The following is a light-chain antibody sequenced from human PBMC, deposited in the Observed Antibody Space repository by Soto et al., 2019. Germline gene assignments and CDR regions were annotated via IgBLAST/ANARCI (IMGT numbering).Light chain of an antibody. Sequence: EIVLTQSPGTLPLSPGERATLSCRASQSVGSSFLAWFQHTPGQAPRLLIYGASSRATGLQDRFSGSGSGTDFTLTISRLEPEDFAVYYCQQYGSSGTFGQGTKVDIK. CDR3: QQYGSSGT. V-gene: IGKV3-20*01. J-gene: IGKJ1*01. CDR1: QSVGSSF. CDR2: GAS.